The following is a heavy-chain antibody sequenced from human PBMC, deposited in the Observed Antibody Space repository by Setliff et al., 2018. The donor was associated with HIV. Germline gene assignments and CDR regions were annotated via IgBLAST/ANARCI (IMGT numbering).Heavy chain of an antibody. CDR3: ARFSSTGWRRAFDV. D-gene: IGHD6-19*01. V-gene: IGHV4-34*01. Sequence: PSETLSLTCAVYGGAFNDFYWGWIRQPPGKGLEWIGEIDHSGSTNNNPSLKSQLTISVDTSKKQFSLRLTSLTAADTAVYFCARFSSTGWRRAFDVWGQGTKVTVSS. CDR2: IDHSGST. J-gene: IGHJ3*01. CDR1: GGAFNDFY.